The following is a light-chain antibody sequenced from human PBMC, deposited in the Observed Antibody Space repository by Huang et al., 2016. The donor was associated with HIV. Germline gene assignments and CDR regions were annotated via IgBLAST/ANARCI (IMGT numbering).Light chain of an antibody. Sequence: DIQMTQSPSTLSASVGDRVTLTCRASQRVHAWLAWYQQKPGEAPNLLIYRASSLQPGVPWRCSGSGSGTEFTLTIAGLQPDDLGTYYCQQYSTYLFTFGQGTKLEIK. CDR3: QQYSTYLFT. CDR2: RAS. V-gene: IGKV1-5*03. J-gene: IGKJ2*01. CDR1: QRVHAW.